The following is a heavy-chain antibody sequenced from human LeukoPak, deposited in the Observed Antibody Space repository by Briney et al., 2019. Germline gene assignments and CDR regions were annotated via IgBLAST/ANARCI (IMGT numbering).Heavy chain of an antibody. CDR3: ARGRYLTTRGGAAAGFLDY. CDR2: IYHSGST. Sequence: SETLSLTCAVSGDSISSSNWWSWVRQPPGKGLEWIGEIYHSGSTNYNPSLKSRVTISVDKSKNQFSLKLSSVTAADTAVYYCARGRYLTTRGGAAAGFLDYWGQGSLVTVST. D-gene: IGHD6-13*01. CDR1: GDSISSSNW. V-gene: IGHV4-4*02. J-gene: IGHJ4*02.